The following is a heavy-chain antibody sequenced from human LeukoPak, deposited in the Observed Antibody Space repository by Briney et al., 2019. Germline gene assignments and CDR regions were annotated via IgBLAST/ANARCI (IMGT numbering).Heavy chain of an antibody. V-gene: IGHV4-34*01. CDR3: AREAPYSSGWHLDY. Sequence: PSETLSLTCAVYGGSYGGSFSGYYRSWIRQPPGKGLEWIGEINHSGSTNYNPSLKSRVTISVDTSKIQFSLKVRSVTAADTAVYYCAREAPYSSGWHLDYWGQGTLVTVSS. J-gene: IGHJ4*02. CDR2: INHSGST. D-gene: IGHD6-19*01. CDR1: GGSYGGSFSGYY.